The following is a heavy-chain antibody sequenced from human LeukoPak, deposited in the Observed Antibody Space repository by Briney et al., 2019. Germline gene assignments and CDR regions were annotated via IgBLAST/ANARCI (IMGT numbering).Heavy chain of an antibody. Sequence: GGSLRLSCAASGFTFDDYGMSWVRQAPGKGLEWVSGINWNGGSTGYADSVKGRFTISRDNAKNSLYLQMNSLRAEETALYYCARGYSSGWLYYFDYWGQGTLVTVSS. V-gene: IGHV3-20*04. D-gene: IGHD6-19*01. CDR1: GFTFDDYG. J-gene: IGHJ4*02. CDR3: ARGYSSGWLYYFDY. CDR2: INWNGGST.